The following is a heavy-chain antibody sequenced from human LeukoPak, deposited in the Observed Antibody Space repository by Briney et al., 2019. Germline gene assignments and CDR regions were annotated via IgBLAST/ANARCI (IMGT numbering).Heavy chain of an antibody. J-gene: IGHJ4*02. D-gene: IGHD3-9*01. CDR3: ARSPHILTGEKFEY. V-gene: IGHV1-8*01. CDR1: GYTFSSYD. CDR2: MNPKSGNT. Sequence: ASVKVSCKASGYTFSSYDLNWVRQATGQGLEWMGWMNPKSGNTGYAQKFQGRVTMTRDTSISTAYMELSSLRSEDTAVYYCARSPHILTGEKFEYWGQGTRVTVSS.